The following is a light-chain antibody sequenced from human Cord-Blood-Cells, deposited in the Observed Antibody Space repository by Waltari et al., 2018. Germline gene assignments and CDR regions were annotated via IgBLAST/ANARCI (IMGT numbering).Light chain of an antibody. CDR2: DAS. J-gene: IGKJ2*01. Sequence: ELVLTQSPATLSLSPGERATLSCRASQRVSSYLAWYQQKPGQAPRLLIYDASNRATGIPARFSGSGSGTDFTLTISSLEPEDFAVYYCQQRSNWHTFGQGTKLEIK. V-gene: IGKV3-11*01. CDR1: QRVSSY. CDR3: QQRSNWHT.